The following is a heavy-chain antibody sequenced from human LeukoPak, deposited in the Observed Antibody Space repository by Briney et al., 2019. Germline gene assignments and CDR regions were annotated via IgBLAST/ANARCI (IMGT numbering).Heavy chain of an antibody. D-gene: IGHD1-26*01. CDR1: GFTVSSNY. Sequence: GGSLRLSCAASGFTVSSNYMSWVRQAPGKGLEWVSAISGSGGSTYYADSVKGRFTISRDNSKNTLYLQMNSLRAEDTAVYYCAKDISATTWAFDIWGQGTMVTVSS. V-gene: IGHV3-23*01. CDR3: AKDISATTWAFDI. CDR2: ISGSGGST. J-gene: IGHJ3*02.